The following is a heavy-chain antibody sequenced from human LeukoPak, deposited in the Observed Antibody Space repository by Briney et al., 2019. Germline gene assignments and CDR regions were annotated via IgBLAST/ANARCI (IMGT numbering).Heavy chain of an antibody. CDR3: ARESRYYDILTGYYIGYFDY. D-gene: IGHD3-9*01. CDR2: IYHSGST. CDR1: GGSISSSNW. V-gene: IGHV4-4*02. J-gene: IGHJ4*02. Sequence: SGTLSLTCAVSGGSISSSNWWSWVRQPPGKGLEWIGEIYHSGSTNYNPSLKSRVTISVDKSKNQFSLKLGSVTAADTAVYYCARESRYYDILTGYYIGYFDYWGQGTLVTVSS.